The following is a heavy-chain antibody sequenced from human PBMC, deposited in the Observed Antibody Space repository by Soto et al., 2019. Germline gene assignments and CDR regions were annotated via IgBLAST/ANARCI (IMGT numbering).Heavy chain of an antibody. CDR2: VDTTGGT. V-gene: IGHV4-4*07. J-gene: IGHJ5*02. Sequence: SETLSLTCTVSGGSISTYSWNWIRQPAGKGLEWIGRVDTTGGTNYIASLKSRVTMSVDTSKKQFSLKLRSVTAADTAVYYCVRDGTKTLRDWFDPWGQGISVTVSS. D-gene: IGHD1-1*01. CDR1: GGSISTYS. CDR3: VRDGTKTLRDWFDP.